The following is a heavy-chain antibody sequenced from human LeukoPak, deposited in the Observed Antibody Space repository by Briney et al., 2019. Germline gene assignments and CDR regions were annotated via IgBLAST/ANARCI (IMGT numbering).Heavy chain of an antibody. CDR3: ARGLYYDSSGKYYFDY. V-gene: IGHV1-69*01. Sequence: GASVKVSCKASGGTFSSYAISWVRQAPGQGLEWMGGIIPIFGTANYAQKFQGRVTITADESTSTAYMELSSLRSEDTAVYYCARGLYYDSSGKYYFDYWGQGTLVTVSS. CDR1: GGTFSSYA. J-gene: IGHJ4*02. CDR2: IIPIFGTA. D-gene: IGHD3-22*01.